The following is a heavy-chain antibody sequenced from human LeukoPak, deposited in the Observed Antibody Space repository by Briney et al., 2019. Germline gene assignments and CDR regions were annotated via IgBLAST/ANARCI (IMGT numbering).Heavy chain of an antibody. CDR2: INHSGST. CDR3: ARGSLLLWFGEFSQYNWFDP. V-gene: IGHV4-34*01. CDR1: GGSISGYY. D-gene: IGHD3-10*01. J-gene: IGHJ5*02. Sequence: SETLSLTCTVSGGSISGYYWSWIRQPPGKGLEWIGEINHSGSTNYNPSLKSRVTISVDTSKNQFSLKLSSVTAADTAVYYCARGSLLLWFGEFSQYNWFDPWGQGTLDTVSS.